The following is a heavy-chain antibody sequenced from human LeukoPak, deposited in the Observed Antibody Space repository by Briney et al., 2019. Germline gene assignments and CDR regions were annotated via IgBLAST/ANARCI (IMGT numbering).Heavy chain of an antibody. CDR3: ARDPAILEWLSTYYYYGMDV. D-gene: IGHD3-3*01. CDR1: GYTFTSCG. CDR2: ISAYNGNT. J-gene: IGHJ6*02. Sequence: GASVKVSCKASGYTFTSCGISWVRQAPGQGLEWMGRISAYNGNTNYAQKLQGRVTMTTDTSTSTAYMELRSLRSDDTAVYYCARDPAILEWLSTYYYYGMDVWGQGTTVTVSS. V-gene: IGHV1-18*01.